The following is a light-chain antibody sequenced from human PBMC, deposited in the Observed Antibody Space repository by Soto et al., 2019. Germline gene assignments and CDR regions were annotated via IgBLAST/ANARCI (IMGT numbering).Light chain of an antibody. CDR3: TSYTRSSLVV. V-gene: IGLV2-14*01. J-gene: IGLJ2*01. Sequence: QSALTQPASVSGSPGQSITLSCTGTSSDVGGYNYVSWYQQHPGKAPKLMIYEVSNRPSGVSNRFSGSKTGNTASLTISGLQPEDEGDYYCTSYTRSSLVVFGGGTKVTVL. CDR1: SSDVGGYNY. CDR2: EVS.